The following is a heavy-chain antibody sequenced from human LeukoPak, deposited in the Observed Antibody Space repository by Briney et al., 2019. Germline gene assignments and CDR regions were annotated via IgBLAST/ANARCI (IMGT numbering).Heavy chain of an antibody. Sequence: GGSLRLSCAASGFTFSRHAMSWVRQAPGKGLDSESAISGSGGRTYYADSVKGRFTISRDNSKNTLYLQMDSLRVEDTAVFYCAKSPGSGSYHAFDIWGQGTMVIVSS. J-gene: IGHJ3*02. CDR1: GFTFSRHA. V-gene: IGHV3-23*01. CDR2: ISGSGGRT. CDR3: AKSPGSGSYHAFDI. D-gene: IGHD1-26*01.